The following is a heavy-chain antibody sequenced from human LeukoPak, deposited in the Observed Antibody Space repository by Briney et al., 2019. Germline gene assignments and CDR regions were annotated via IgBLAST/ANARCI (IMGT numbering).Heavy chain of an antibody. Sequence: GGSLRLSCAASGFTFSSYWMSWVCQAPGKGLEWVANIKQDGSEKYYVDSVKGRFTISRDNAKNSLYLQMNSLRAEDTAVYYCARAVKSGYDVGIPIYYYGMDVWGQGTTVTVSS. V-gene: IGHV3-7*01. CDR3: ARAVKSGYDVGIPIYYYGMDV. CDR1: GFTFSSYW. D-gene: IGHD5-12*01. CDR2: IKQDGSEK. J-gene: IGHJ6*02.